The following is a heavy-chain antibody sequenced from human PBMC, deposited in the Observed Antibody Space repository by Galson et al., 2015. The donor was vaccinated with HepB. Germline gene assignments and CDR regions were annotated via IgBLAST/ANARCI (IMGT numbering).Heavy chain of an antibody. CDR1: RFTFSSYG. Sequence: SLRLSCAASRFTFSSYGMHWVRQAPGKGLEWVAVISYDGSNKYYADSVKGRFTISRDNSKNTLYLQVNSLRAEDTAVYYCAKEGYCSGGRCDGFDYWGQGTLVTVSS. CDR3: AKEGYCSGGRCDGFDY. J-gene: IGHJ4*02. CDR2: ISYDGSNK. D-gene: IGHD2-15*01. V-gene: IGHV3-30*18.